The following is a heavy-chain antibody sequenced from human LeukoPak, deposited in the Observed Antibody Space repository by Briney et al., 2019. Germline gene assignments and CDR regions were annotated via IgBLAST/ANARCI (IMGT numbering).Heavy chain of an antibody. CDR3: ARGKIGYYYGDYDGY. Sequence: GGSLRLSCAASGFTFSGFWMSWVRQAPGKGLEWVAKINEDGNEKYYVDSVKGRFTTSRDNAKNSLYLQMNRLRDEDTGVYYCARGKIGYYYGDYDGYWGQGTLVTVSS. J-gene: IGHJ4*02. D-gene: IGHD4-17*01. V-gene: IGHV3-7*02. CDR2: INEDGNEK. CDR1: GFTFSGFW.